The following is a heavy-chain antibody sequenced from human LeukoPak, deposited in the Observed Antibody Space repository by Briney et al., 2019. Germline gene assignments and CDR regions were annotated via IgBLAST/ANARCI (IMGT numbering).Heavy chain of an antibody. CDR3: TTERLRGYYDILTGYNY. CDR2: IKSKTDGGTT. D-gene: IGHD3-9*01. V-gene: IGHV3-15*01. Sequence: GGSLRLSCAASGFTFSNAWMSWVRQAPGKGLEWVGRIKSKTDGGTTDYAAPVKGRFTISRDDSKNTLYLQMNSLETEDTAVYYCTTERLRGYYDILTGYNYWGQGTLVTVSS. CDR1: GFTFSNAW. J-gene: IGHJ4*02.